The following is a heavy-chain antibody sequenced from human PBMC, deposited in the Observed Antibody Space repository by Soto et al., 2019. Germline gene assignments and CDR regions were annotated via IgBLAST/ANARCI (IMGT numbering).Heavy chain of an antibody. CDR3: ARGSRYCSSTSCYGGNWFDP. D-gene: IGHD2-2*01. V-gene: IGHV4-34*01. J-gene: IGHJ5*02. CDR2: INHSGST. Sequence: SETLSLTCAVYGGSFSGYYWSWIRQPPGKGLEWIGEINHSGSTNYNPSLKSRVTISVDTSKNQFSLKLSSVTAADTAVYYCARGSRYCSSTSCYGGNWFDPWGRGTLVTVSS. CDR1: GGSFSGYY.